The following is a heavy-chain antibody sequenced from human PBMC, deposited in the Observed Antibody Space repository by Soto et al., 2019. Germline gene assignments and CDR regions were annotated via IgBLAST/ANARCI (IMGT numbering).Heavy chain of an antibody. CDR1: GYSFANYW. D-gene: IGHD4-17*01. CDR3: ARGTVSSDFDY. CDR2: IYPGDSDT. J-gene: IGHJ4*02. V-gene: IGHV5-51*01. Sequence: GESLKISCKGSGYSFANYWIGWVRQMPGKGLEWMGIIYPGDSDTRYSLSFQGQVTISADKSISTAYLQWSSLKASDTAMYYCARGTVSSDFDYWGQGTLVTVSS.